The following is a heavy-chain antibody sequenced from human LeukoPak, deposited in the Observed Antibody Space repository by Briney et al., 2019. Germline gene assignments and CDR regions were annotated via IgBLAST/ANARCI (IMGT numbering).Heavy chain of an antibody. Sequence: ASVKVSCKASGFTFTHYHMHWIRQAPGQGLEWMGRINPNSGGTKYAQTFQGRVTMTRDTSINTAYMQLSRLRSDDTAVYYCARSPHILTGENFDYWGQGTLLTVSS. J-gene: IGHJ4*02. D-gene: IGHD3-9*01. V-gene: IGHV1-2*06. CDR3: ARSPHILTGENFDY. CDR1: GFTFTHYH. CDR2: INPNSGGT.